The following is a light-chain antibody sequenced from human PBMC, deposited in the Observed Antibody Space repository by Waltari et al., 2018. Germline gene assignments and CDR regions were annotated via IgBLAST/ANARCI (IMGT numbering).Light chain of an antibody. CDR1: QSVSNY. V-gene: IGKV3-11*01. J-gene: IGKJ2*01. CDR2: DAS. CDR3: QQRSNWPLMYT. Sequence: EIVLTQSPATLSLSPGERATLSCRASQSVSNYLAWYQQKPGQAPRLLIDDASSRATGIPARFSGSGSGTDFTLTISSLEPEDFAVYYCQQRSNWPLMYTFGQGTKLQIK.